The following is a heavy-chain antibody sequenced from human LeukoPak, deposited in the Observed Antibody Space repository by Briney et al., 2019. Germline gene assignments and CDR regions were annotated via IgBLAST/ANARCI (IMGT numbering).Heavy chain of an antibody. D-gene: IGHD3-22*01. CDR2: INPSGGST. J-gene: IGHJ1*01. Sequence: GASVKVSCKASGYTFTSYYMHWVRQAPGQGLEWMGIINPSGGSTSYAQKFQGRVTMTRDMSTSTVYMELSSLRSEDTAVYYCARDHASYYDSSGYSFQHWGQGTLVTVSS. CDR1: GYTFTSYY. CDR3: ARDHASYYDSSGYSFQH. V-gene: IGHV1-46*01.